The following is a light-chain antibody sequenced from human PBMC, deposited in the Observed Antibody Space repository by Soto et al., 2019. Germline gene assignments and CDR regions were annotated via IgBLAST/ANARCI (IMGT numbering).Light chain of an antibody. V-gene: IGKV1-27*01. CDR2: AAS. CDR3: QKYNSAPRT. J-gene: IGKJ1*01. Sequence: DIQMTQSPSSLSASVGDRVTITCRASQGLSNYLAWYQRKPGKLPKLLVYAASTLQSGVPSRFSGSGSGTDFTLTISSLQPEDDATYYCQKYNSAPRTFGQGTKVEI. CDR1: QGLSNY.